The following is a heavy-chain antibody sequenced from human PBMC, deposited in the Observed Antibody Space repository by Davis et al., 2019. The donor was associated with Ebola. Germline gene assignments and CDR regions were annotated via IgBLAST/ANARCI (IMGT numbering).Heavy chain of an antibody. D-gene: IGHD1-26*01. CDR3: ARGDEWELLDFDY. Sequence: SETLSLTCTVSGGSISSSSYFWGWIRQPPGKGLEWIGYMYYSGSTNYNPSLKSRVTISVDTSKNQFSLKLSSVTAADTAVYYCARGDEWELLDFDYWGQGTLVTVSS. V-gene: IGHV4-39*07. CDR2: MYYSGST. CDR1: GGSISSSSYF. J-gene: IGHJ4*02.